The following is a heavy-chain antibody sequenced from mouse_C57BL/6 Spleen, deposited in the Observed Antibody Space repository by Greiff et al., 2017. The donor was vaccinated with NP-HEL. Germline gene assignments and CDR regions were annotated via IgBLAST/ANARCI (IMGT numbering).Heavy chain of an antibody. D-gene: IGHD4-1*01. J-gene: IGHJ4*01. CDR2: ISSGSSTI. V-gene: IGHV5-17*01. CDR3: ARPGFPGAMDY. Sequence: EVQVVESGGGLVKPGGSLKLSCAASGFTFSDYGMHWVRQAPEKGLEWVAYISSGSSTIYYADTVKGRFTISRDNAKNTLFLQMTSLRSEDTAMYYCARPGFPGAMDYWGQGTSVTVSS. CDR1: GFTFSDYG.